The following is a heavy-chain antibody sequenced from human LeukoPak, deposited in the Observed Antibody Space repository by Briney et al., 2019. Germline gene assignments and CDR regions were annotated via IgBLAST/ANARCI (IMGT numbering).Heavy chain of an antibody. Sequence: SETLSLTCTVSGGSISSGGYYWSWIRQHPGRGLEWIGHIYYTGSTYYNPSLKSRVTISSETSKNQFSLKLSSVTAADTAVYYCARDNEWLDYWGQGNLVIVSS. CDR3: ARDNEWLDY. CDR2: IYYTGST. D-gene: IGHD6-19*01. J-gene: IGHJ4*02. V-gene: IGHV4-31*03. CDR1: GGSISSGGYY.